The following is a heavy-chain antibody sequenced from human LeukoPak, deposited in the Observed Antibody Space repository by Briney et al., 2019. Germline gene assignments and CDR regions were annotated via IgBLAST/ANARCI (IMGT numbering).Heavy chain of an antibody. V-gene: IGHV1-69*04. Sequence: ASAKVSCKASGGTFSSYAISWVRQAPGQGLEWMGRIIPILGIANYAQKFQGRVTITADKSTSTAYMELSSLRSEDTAVYYCARDPSRDGYNVDYWGQGTLVTVSS. CDR1: GGTFSSYA. J-gene: IGHJ4*02. D-gene: IGHD5-24*01. CDR2: IIPILGIA. CDR3: ARDPSRDGYNVDY.